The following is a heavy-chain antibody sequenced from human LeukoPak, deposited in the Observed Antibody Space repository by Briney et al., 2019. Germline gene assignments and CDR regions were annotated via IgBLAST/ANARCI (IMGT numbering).Heavy chain of an antibody. CDR3: ARDPDYYYYYMDV. J-gene: IGHJ6*03. CDR1: GFTFDDYG. Sequence: GGSLRLSCAASGFTFDDYGMSWVRQAPGKGLEWVSGINWSGGSTGYADSVKGRFTISRDNAKNSLYLQMNSLRAEDTAVYYCARDPDYYYYYMDVWGKGTTVTVSS. V-gene: IGHV3-20*04. CDR2: INWSGGST.